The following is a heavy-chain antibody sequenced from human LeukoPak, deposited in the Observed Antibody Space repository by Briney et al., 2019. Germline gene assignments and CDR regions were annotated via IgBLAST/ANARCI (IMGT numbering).Heavy chain of an antibody. CDR2: MDTSGHT. J-gene: IGHJ5*02. Sequence: SETLSLTCIVSGGSISGYYWSWIRQPAGKGLEWIGHMDTSGHTNYNSSLMSRVTMSVDTSKNQFSLRLTSVTAADTAVYYCARHWSHSVAQFGRSFWFDPWGQGTLVTVSS. CDR1: GGSISGYY. V-gene: IGHV4-4*07. CDR3: ARHWSHSVAQFGRSFWFDP. D-gene: IGHD2-15*01.